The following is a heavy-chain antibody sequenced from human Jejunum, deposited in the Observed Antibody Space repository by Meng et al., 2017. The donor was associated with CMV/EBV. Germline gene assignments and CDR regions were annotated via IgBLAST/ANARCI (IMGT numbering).Heavy chain of an antibody. Sequence: SSSSYYWPWIRQPPWKGLEWIGSIYYSGPTFYNPSLKSRVTISGDMSNNQFSLTLSSLTAADTAVFYCARGVLEVSNYYYGMDVWGQGTTVTVSS. CDR1: SSSSYY. D-gene: IGHD2-8*02. V-gene: IGHV4-39*01. CDR2: IYYSGPT. CDR3: ARGVLEVSNYYYGMDV. J-gene: IGHJ6*02.